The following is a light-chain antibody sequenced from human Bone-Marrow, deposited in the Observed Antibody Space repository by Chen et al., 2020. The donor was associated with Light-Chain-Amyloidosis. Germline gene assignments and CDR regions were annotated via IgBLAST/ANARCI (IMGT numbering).Light chain of an antibody. J-gene: IGLJ3*02. V-gene: IGLV1-47*01. CDR3: AAWHDNTWV. Sequence: SVLPQPPSASGTPGQGATIPGSGSNSNIGSNYVYWYQHLPGTAPKLLIYRNDQRPSGVPDRFSGSKSGTSASLAISGLRSEDEADYYCAAWHDNTWVFGGGTKLTVL. CDR1: NSNIGSNY. CDR2: RND.